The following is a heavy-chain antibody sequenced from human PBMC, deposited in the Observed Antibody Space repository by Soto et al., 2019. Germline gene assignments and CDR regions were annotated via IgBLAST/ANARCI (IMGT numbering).Heavy chain of an antibody. CDR3: ARDLLPYSSSWSTYFDS. V-gene: IGHV3-66*01. J-gene: IGHJ4*02. CDR1: GFTVSSNY. Sequence: PGGSLRLSCAASGFTVSSNYMSWVRQAPGKGLEWVSVIYSGGTTYYADSVKGRFTISRDDSKNTLYLQMNSLRAEDTAVYYCARDLLPYSSSWSTYFDSWGQGTLVTVSS. CDR2: IYSGGTT. D-gene: IGHD6-13*01.